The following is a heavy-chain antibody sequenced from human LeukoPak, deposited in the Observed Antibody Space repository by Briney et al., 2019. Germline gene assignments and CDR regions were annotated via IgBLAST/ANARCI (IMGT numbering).Heavy chain of an antibody. J-gene: IGHJ4*02. CDR2: IRNKANSYTT. Sequence: GGSLRLSYAASGFAFADYAMHWVRQIPGKGLEWVGRIRNKANSYTTEYAASVKGRFTISRDDSKNSLYLQMNSLKTEDTAVYYCARGPPDYWGQGTLVTVSS. CDR3: ARGPPDY. CDR1: GFAFADYA. V-gene: IGHV3-72*01.